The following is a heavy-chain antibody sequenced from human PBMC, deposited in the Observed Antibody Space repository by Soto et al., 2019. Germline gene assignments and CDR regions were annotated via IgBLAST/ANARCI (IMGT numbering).Heavy chain of an antibody. V-gene: IGHV3-23*01. Sequence: GGSLRLSCAASGFTFSNYAMSWVRQAPGKGLEWVSTISGSGGSTYYADSVKGRFTISRHNSKNTLYLQMNSLRAEDTAVYYCAKRDFWSGYYFIDYWGQGTLVTVSS. CDR2: ISGSGGST. CDR3: AKRDFWSGYYFIDY. CDR1: GFTFSNYA. D-gene: IGHD3-3*01. J-gene: IGHJ4*02.